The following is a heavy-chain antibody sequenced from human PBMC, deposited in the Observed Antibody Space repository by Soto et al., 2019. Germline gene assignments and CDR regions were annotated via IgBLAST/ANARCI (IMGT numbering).Heavy chain of an antibody. D-gene: IGHD3-16*02. Sequence: SLRLSCAASGFTFSSYEMNWVRQAPGKGLEWVSYISSSGSTIYYADSVKGRFTISRDNAKNSLYLQMNSLRAEDTAVYYCASIDFHYYYGMDVWGQGTTVTVSS. CDR3: ASIDFHYYYGMDV. V-gene: IGHV3-48*03. CDR1: GFTFSSYE. CDR2: ISSSGSTI. J-gene: IGHJ6*02.